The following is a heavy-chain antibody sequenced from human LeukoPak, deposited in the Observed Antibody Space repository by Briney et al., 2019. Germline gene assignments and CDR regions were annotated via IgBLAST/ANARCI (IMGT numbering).Heavy chain of an antibody. V-gene: IGHV1-46*01. CDR2: INPSGGSI. CDR3: ARLLNYYDSSGYYQDGYFDY. D-gene: IGHD3-22*01. Sequence: ASVKVSCKASGYTFTSYYMHWVRQAPGQGLEWMGVINPSGGSISYAQKFQGRVTMTRDTSTSTVYMELSSLRSEDTAVYYCARLLNYYDSSGYYQDGYFDYWGQGTLVTVSS. CDR1: GYTFTSYY. J-gene: IGHJ4*02.